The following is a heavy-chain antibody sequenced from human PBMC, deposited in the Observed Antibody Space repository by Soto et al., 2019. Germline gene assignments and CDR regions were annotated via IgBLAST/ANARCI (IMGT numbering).Heavy chain of an antibody. Sequence: GGSLRLSCAASGFTFSSYAMSWVRQAPGKGLEWVSSISSSTSYIYYADSVKGRFTISRDNAKNSLYLQMNSLRAEDTAVYYCARSRYYYASGSYYKYDYYGMDVWGQGTTVTVSS. D-gene: IGHD3-10*01. CDR1: GFTFSSYA. CDR3: ARSRYYYASGSYYKYDYYGMDV. V-gene: IGHV3-21*01. J-gene: IGHJ6*02. CDR2: ISSSTSYI.